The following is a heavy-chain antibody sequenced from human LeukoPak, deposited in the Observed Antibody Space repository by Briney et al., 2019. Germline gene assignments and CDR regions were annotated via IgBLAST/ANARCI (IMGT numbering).Heavy chain of an antibody. V-gene: IGHV1-8*01. Sequence: GASVKVSCKTSGYTFSSFDVIWVRQATGQGLEWIGWMNPNSLNTGYAQKFRGRVTMTGDTSISTAYMELSSLISEDTAVYYCARGPRVFGVVLSSHWFFDVWGRGTLVTVSS. CDR1: GYTFSSFD. CDR3: ARGPRVFGVVLSSHWFFDV. J-gene: IGHJ2*01. CDR2: MNPNSLNT. D-gene: IGHD3-3*01.